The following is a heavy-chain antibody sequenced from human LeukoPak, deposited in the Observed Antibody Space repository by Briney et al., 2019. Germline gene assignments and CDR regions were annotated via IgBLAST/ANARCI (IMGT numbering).Heavy chain of an antibody. D-gene: IGHD3-3*01. CDR3: AREDGYDFWSGYYSSYYYYMDV. CDR1: GGSFSGYY. Sequence: SETLSLTCAVYGGSFSGYYWSWIRQPPGKGLEWIGEINHSGSTNYNPSLKSRVTISVDTSKNQFSLKLSSVTAADTAVYYCAREDGYDFWSGYYSSYYYYMDVWGKGTTVTVSS. CDR2: INHSGST. J-gene: IGHJ6*03. V-gene: IGHV4-34*01.